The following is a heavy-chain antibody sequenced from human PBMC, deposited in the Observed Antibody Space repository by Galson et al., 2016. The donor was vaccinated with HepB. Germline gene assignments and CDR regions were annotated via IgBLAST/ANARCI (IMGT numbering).Heavy chain of an antibody. CDR1: GGFISGSHNY. J-gene: IGHJ5*02. V-gene: IGHV4-39*02. Sequence: SETLSLTCTVSGGFISGSHNYWGWIRQPPGKGLEWMGSLYYKGTTNYNPYLESRLTISVDPSKNLFSLKLTSVTAADTAAYYCARANLGFCTSTTCSSNWFDPWGQGTLVTVSS. D-gene: IGHD2-2*01. CDR2: LYYKGTT. CDR3: ARANLGFCTSTTCSSNWFDP.